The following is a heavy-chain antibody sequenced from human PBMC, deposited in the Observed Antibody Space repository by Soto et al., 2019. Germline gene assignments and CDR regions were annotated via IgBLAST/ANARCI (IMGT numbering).Heavy chain of an antibody. J-gene: IGHJ6*03. Sequence: SETLSLTCAVYGGSFSGYYWSWIRQPPGKGLEWIGEINHSGSTNYNPSLKSRVTISVDTSKNQFSLKLSSVTAADTAVYYCARGSVTIFGRPDYYYYYMDVWGKGTTVTVSS. CDR3: ARGSVTIFGRPDYYYYYMDV. V-gene: IGHV4-34*01. CDR2: INHSGST. D-gene: IGHD3-3*01. CDR1: GGSFSGYY.